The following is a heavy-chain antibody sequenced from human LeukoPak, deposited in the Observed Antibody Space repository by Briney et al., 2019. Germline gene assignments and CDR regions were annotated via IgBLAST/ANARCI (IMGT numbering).Heavy chain of an antibody. CDR3: ARVGYSGSYYHAFEI. J-gene: IGHJ3*02. CDR1: GYSIDSGFY. CDR2: IFHSGTT. D-gene: IGHD1-26*01. Sequence: PSETLSLTCTVSGYSIDSGFYWGWIRQPPGNGLEWVANIFHSGTTYFNPSLQSRVTISVDTSKNQFSLKLATVAATDTAVYYCARVGYSGSYYHAFEIWGQGTMVTVSS. V-gene: IGHV4-38-2*02.